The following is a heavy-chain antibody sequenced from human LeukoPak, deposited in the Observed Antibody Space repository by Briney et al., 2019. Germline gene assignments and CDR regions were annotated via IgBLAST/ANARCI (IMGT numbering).Heavy chain of an antibody. CDR1: GFTFSSYG. CDR3: AKGIGGVIVKSLLHSAFDI. D-gene: IGHD3-16*02. CDR2: IRYDGSNK. V-gene: IGHV3-30*02. Sequence: GGSLRLSCAASGFTFSSYGMHWVRQAPGKGLEWVAFIRYDGSNKYYADSVKGRFTISRDNSRNTLYLQMNSLRGEDTAVYYCAKGIGGVIVKSLLHSAFDIWGQGTMVTVSS. J-gene: IGHJ3*02.